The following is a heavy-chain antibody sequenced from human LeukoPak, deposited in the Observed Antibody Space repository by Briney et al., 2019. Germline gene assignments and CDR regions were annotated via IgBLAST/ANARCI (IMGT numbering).Heavy chain of an antibody. CDR2: FDPEDGET. Sequence: ASVKVSCKASGYTFTGYYMHWVRQAPGKGLEWMGGFDPEDGETIYAQKFQGRVTMTEDTSTDTAYMELSSLRSEDTAVYYCALTGPIREGLGFDYWGQGTLVTVSS. D-gene: IGHD3-9*01. CDR1: GYTFTGYY. V-gene: IGHV1-24*01. J-gene: IGHJ4*02. CDR3: ALTGPIREGLGFDY.